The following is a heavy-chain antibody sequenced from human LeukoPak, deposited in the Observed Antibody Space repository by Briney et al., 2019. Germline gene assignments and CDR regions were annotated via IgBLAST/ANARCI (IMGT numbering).Heavy chain of an antibody. CDR2: VSGSGDTT. CDR3: AKSDYYDSSGHPSSFEY. Sequence: GGSLRLSCAASVFIFRFYAMSWVRQAPGKGLEWVSAVSGSGDTTYYADSVEGRFTISRDNSRNTLYLQMNSLRAEDTAVYYCAKSDYYDSSGHPSSFEYWGQGTLVTVSS. D-gene: IGHD3-22*01. V-gene: IGHV3-23*01. CDR1: VFIFRFYA. J-gene: IGHJ4*02.